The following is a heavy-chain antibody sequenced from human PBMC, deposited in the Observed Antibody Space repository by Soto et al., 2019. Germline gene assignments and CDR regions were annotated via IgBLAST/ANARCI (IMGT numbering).Heavy chain of an antibody. CDR2: IIGSDGST. V-gene: IGHV3-23*01. CDR3: TKGAHLDY. J-gene: IGHJ4*02. Sequence: GGSLRLSCAASGFSFSTYDMSWVRQSPGKGLDWVSVIIGSDGSTYYAHSVKGRFTISRDNSKNTLYLQVSGLRVDDTAVYYCTKGAHLDYWGPGTLVTVSS. CDR1: GFSFSTYD.